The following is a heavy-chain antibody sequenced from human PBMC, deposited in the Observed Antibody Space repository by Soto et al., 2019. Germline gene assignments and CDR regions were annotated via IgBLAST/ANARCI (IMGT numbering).Heavy chain of an antibody. CDR3: ARRTSGYFGY. J-gene: IGHJ4*02. CDR1: GFTFSDYT. V-gene: IGHV3-23*03. Sequence: EVQLLESGGGLVQPGGSLTLSCAASGFTFSDYTMTWVRQAPGKVLECISVILSDYNTYYAGSVRGRFTISRDNSKTTLYLEMNSLRAEDTAVYYCARRTSGYFGYWGQGALVTVSS. D-gene: IGHD6-19*01. CDR2: ILSDYNT.